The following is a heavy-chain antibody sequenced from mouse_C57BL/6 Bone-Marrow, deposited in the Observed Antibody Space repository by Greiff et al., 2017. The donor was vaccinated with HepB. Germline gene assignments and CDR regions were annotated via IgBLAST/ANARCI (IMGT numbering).Heavy chain of an antibody. CDR3: ARRDLFVY. CDR2: INSNDGTT. D-gene: IGHD3-3*01. CDR1: GFTFSLYG. Sequence: DVMLVESGGGLVQPGGSLKLSCAASGFTFSLYGMSWVRQTPDKRLELVASINSNDGTTYYADTIKGRFTITRDNAKNTLYLQMSSLKSEDTAMYYCARRDLFVYWGQGTRVTVSA. V-gene: IGHV5-6-3*01. J-gene: IGHJ3*01.